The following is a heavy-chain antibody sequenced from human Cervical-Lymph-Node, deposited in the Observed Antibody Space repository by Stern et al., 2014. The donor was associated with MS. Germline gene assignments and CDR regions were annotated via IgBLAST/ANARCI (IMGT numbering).Heavy chain of an antibody. Sequence: QVQLVESGSGLVKPSQTLSLTCAVSGDSISSGGYSWSWIRQPPGKGLEWSGYMYHSGRSSYNPSLKSRVTISVDSSKNQFSLRLSSVTAADTAVYYCARGLYSSSSVWAYWGQGTLVTVSS. D-gene: IGHD6-6*01. CDR3: ARGLYSSSSVWAY. CDR2: MYHSGRS. V-gene: IGHV4-30-2*01. CDR1: GDSISSGGYS. J-gene: IGHJ4*02.